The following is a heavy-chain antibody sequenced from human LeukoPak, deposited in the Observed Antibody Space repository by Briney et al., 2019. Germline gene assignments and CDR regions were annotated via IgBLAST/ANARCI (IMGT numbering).Heavy chain of an antibody. V-gene: IGHV3-20*04. J-gene: IGHJ4*02. CDR3: ARDKTTVVNEPFDY. D-gene: IGHD4-23*01. CDR2: INWNGGST. CDR1: GFTFDDYG. Sequence: GGSLRLSCAASGFTFDDYGLSWVRQAPGKGLEWVSGINWNGGSTGYADSVKGRFTISRDNAKNSLYLQMNSLRAEDTALYYCARDKTTVVNEPFDYWGQGTLVTVSS.